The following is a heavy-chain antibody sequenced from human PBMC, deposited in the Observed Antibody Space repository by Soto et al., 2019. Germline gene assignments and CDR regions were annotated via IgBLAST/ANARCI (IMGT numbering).Heavy chain of an antibody. CDR2: IYYSGST. V-gene: IGHV4-59*01. CDR1: GGSISSYY. D-gene: IGHD5-12*01. J-gene: IGHJ6*03. CDR3: ARGVQGYSGYVRNYYYYMDV. Sequence: SETLSLTCTVSGGSISSYYWSWIRQPPGKGLEWIGYIYYSGSTNYNPSLKSRVTISVDTSKNQFSLKLSSVTAADTAVYYCARGVQGYSGYVRNYYYYMDVWGKGTTVTVSS.